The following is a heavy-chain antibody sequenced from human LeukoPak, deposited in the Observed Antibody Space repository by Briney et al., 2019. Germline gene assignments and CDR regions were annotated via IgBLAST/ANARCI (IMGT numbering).Heavy chain of an antibody. V-gene: IGHV3-7*01. CDR1: GFTFSHYW. J-gene: IGHJ4*02. Sequence: GGSLRLSCAASGFTFSHYWMSWVRQAPGKGLEGVANINEHGNQKYYVDSLNGRFTISRDNAKNSLFLQMDSLKDEDTAVYYCARDRDYARDYWGQGTLVTVSS. CDR2: INEHGNQK. D-gene: IGHD3-10*02. CDR3: ARDRDYARDY.